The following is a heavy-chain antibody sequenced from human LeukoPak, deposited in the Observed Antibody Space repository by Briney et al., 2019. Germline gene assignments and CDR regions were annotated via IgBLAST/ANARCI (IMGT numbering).Heavy chain of an antibody. V-gene: IGHV4-39*07. D-gene: IGHD6-13*01. CDR3: ARYLAYSSSWPKSFDY. CDR1: GGSISSSSYY. J-gene: IGHJ4*02. Sequence: KPSETLSLTCTVSGGSISSSSYYWGWIRQPPGKGLEWIGSIYYSGSTYYNPSLKSRVTISVDTSKNQFSLKLSSVTAADTAVYYCARYLAYSSSWPKSFDYWGQGTLVTVSS. CDR2: IYYSGST.